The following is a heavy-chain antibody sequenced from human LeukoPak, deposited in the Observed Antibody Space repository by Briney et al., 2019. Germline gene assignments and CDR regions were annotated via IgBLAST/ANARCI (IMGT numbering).Heavy chain of an antibody. V-gene: IGHV4-59*01. CDR3: ARMGAIAGASANPDH. CDR1: GGSISSYY. Sequence: SETLSLTCTVSGGSISSYYWSWIQQPPGKGLEWIGYIYYSGSTNYNPSLKSRVTISVDTSKNQFSLRLSSVTAADTAVYYCARMGAIAGASANPDHWGQGTLVTVSS. CDR2: IYYSGST. J-gene: IGHJ4*02. D-gene: IGHD4/OR15-4a*01.